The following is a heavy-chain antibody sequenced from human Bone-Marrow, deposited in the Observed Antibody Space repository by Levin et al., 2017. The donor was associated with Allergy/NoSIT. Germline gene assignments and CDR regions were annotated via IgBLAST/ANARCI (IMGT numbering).Heavy chain of an antibody. CDR1: GFTFSTYW. CDR3: VSTAVAGMD. CDR2: INGDASTI. J-gene: IGHJ4*02. D-gene: IGHD6-19*01. Sequence: GESLKISCVGSGFTFSTYWMHWVRQAPGKGLMWVSRINGDASTIGYADSVKGRFTISRDNAKNILYLQMNSLRVEDTAVYYCVSTAVAGMDRGQGTLVTVSS. V-gene: IGHV3-74*01.